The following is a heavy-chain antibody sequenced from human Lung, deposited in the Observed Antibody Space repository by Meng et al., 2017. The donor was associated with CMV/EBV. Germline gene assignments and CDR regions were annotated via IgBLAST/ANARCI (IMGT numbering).Heavy chain of an antibody. V-gene: IGHV3-74*01. CDR2: INSDGSST. D-gene: IGHD3-3*01. J-gene: IGHJ6*02. CDR3: ARDKGRYYDFWSGYGGMDV. Sequence: GGSLRLXCAASGFTFSSYWRHWVRQAPGKGLVWVSRINSDGSSTSYADSVKGRFTISRDNAKNTLYLQMNSLRAEDTAVYYCARDKGRYYDFWSGYGGMDVWXQGTTVTVSS. CDR1: GFTFSSYW.